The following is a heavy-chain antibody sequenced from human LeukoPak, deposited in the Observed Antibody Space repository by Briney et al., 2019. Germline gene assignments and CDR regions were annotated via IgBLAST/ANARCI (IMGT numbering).Heavy chain of an antibody. V-gene: IGHV4-39*07. CDR1: GGSISSSSYY. CDR3: ARAKAKAAYFDY. J-gene: IGHJ4*02. Sequence: SGTLSLTCTVSGGSISSSSYYWGWIRQPPGKGLEWIGSIYYSGSTYYNPSLKSRVTISVDTSKNQFSLKLSSVTAADTAAYYCARAKAKAAYFDYWGQGTLVTVSS. CDR2: IYYSGST. D-gene: IGHD6-13*01.